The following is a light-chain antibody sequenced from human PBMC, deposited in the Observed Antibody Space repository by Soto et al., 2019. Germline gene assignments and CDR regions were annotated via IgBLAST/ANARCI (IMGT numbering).Light chain of an antibody. J-gene: IGLJ2*01. Sequence: QSVLTQPASVSGSPGQPITISCTGTSSDIGRYKFVSWFQQHPGKAPKLMIFEGTNRPSGVSNRFSGSKSGNTASLTISGLQAEDEAIYFCSSSTNTNTLVIFGGGTQLTVL. CDR2: EGT. V-gene: IGLV2-14*01. CDR1: SSDIGRYKF. CDR3: SSSTNTNTLVI.